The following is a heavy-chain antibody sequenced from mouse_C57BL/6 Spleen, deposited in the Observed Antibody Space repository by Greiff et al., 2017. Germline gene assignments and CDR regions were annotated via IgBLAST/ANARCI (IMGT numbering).Heavy chain of an antibody. CDR3: TTGYGKDY. Sequence: VQLQQSGAELVRPGASVKLSCTASGFNIKDDYMHWVKRRPEQGLEWIGWIDPENGDTEYASKFQGKATITADTSSNTAYLQLSSLTSEDTAVYYCTTGYGKDYWGQGTTLTVSS. J-gene: IGHJ2*01. D-gene: IGHD2-1*01. CDR2: IDPENGDT. V-gene: IGHV14-4*01. CDR1: GFNIKDDY.